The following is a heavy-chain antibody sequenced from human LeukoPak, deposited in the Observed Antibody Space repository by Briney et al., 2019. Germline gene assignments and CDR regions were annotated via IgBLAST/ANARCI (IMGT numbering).Heavy chain of an antibody. D-gene: IGHD3-10*01. Sequence: SETLSLTCTVSGDSITNSWWSWVRQPAGRDLEWIGRVHSTGYTDYNPSLTSRVTMSVDTSKNQFSLNLKSVTAADTAVYYCARESASVFSMIRGVGWFDPWGQGTLVTVSS. J-gene: IGHJ5*02. CDR3: ARESASVFSMIRGVGWFDP. CDR1: GDSITNSW. CDR2: VHSTGYT. V-gene: IGHV4-4*07.